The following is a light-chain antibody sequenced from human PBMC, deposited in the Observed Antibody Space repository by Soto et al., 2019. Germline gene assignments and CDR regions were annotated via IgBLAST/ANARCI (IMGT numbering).Light chain of an antibody. CDR1: QSVSSSY. V-gene: IGKV3-20*01. J-gene: IGKJ1*01. CDR3: QQYGSSPVT. CDR2: GAS. Sequence: EIVLTQSPGTLSLSPWERATLSCRASQSVSSSYLAWYQQKPGQAPRLLLYGASSRATGIPDRFSGSGSGTAFTLTISRLEPEDVAVYYCQQYGSSPVTFGQGTKVDIK.